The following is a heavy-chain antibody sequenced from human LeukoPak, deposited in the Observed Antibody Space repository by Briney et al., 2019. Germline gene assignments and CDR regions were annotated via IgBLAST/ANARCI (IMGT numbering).Heavy chain of an antibody. V-gene: IGHV3-74*01. CDR3: ARGTATTAGIDY. CDR1: GVAFSSYW. CDR2: INSDGAST. D-gene: IGHD1/OR15-1a*01. J-gene: IGHJ4*02. Sequence: GGSLRLSCTASGVAFSSYWMFWGRQVPGEGLVWVSQINSDGASTTYGDPAKGRFTASRDNAKNTLFLQTNSLRVEDTAVYYCARGTATTAGIDYWGQGTLVTVSS.